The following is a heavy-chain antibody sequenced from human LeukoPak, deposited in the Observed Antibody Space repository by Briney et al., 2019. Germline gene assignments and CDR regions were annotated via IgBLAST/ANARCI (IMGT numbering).Heavy chain of an antibody. V-gene: IGHV1-8*03. Sequence: ASVKVSCKASGYTFTSYDINWVRQATGQGLEWMGWMNPNSGNTGYAQKFQGRVTTTRNTSISTAYMELSSLRSEDTAVYYCARHGYDFWSGYSVFDYWGQGTLVTVSS. CDR2: MNPNSGNT. CDR1: GYTFTSYD. D-gene: IGHD3-3*01. CDR3: ARHGYDFWSGYSVFDY. J-gene: IGHJ4*02.